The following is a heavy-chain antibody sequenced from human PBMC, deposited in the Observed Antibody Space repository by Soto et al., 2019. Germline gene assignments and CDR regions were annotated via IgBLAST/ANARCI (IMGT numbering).Heavy chain of an antibody. CDR1: GFTFSTFW. V-gene: IGHV3-7*03. Sequence: LRLSCAASGFTFSTFWMDWVRQAPGKGLEWVAKIKEDGSEKYYADSVKGRFIISRDNARNSVYLQMNSLRAEDTAVYYCARVRPGNYRDYWGQGTLVTVYS. CDR2: IKEDGSEK. J-gene: IGHJ4*02. CDR3: ARVRPGNYRDY. D-gene: IGHD3-10*01.